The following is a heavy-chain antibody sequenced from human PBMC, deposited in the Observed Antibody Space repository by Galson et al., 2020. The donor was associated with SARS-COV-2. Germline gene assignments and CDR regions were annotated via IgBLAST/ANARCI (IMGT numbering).Heavy chain of an antibody. D-gene: IGHD2-2*01. CDR2: ITTSGTST. Sequence: GESLKISCAASGFTFSSYAMSWVRQAPGRGLEWVSTITTSGTSTYYADSVKGRFTISRDNSKNTLYLQMNSLRAEDTAVYYCAKARVPAAVNWFDAWGQGTLVTVSS. V-gene: IGHV3-23*01. CDR3: AKARVPAAVNWFDA. J-gene: IGHJ5*02. CDR1: GFTFSSYA.